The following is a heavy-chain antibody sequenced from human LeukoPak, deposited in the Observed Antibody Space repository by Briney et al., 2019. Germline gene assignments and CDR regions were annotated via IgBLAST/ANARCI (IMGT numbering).Heavy chain of an antibody. J-gene: IGHJ5*02. CDR1: GFTFSSYS. CDR3: ARDMGYCTNGVCWSNWFDP. V-gene: IGHV3-21*01. D-gene: IGHD2-8*01. Sequence: GGSLRLSCAASGFTFSSYSMNWVRQAPGKGLEWVSSISSSSSYIYYADSVRGRFTISRDNAKNPLYLQMNSLRAEDTAVYYCARDMGYCTNGVCWSNWFDPWGQGTLVTVSS. CDR2: ISSSSSYI.